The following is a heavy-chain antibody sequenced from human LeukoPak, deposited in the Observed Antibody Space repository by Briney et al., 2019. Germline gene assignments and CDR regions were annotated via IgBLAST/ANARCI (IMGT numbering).Heavy chain of an antibody. CDR1: GFTFSSYW. CDR2: IKQDGSEK. CDR3: ARRYCSGGSCYGDYYGMDV. J-gene: IGHJ6*02. V-gene: IGHV3-7*01. Sequence: GGSLRLSCAGSGFTFSSYWMTWVRQAPGKGLEWVANIKQDGSEKYYVDSVKGRFTISRDNAKNSLYLQMNSLRAEDTAVYYCARRYCSGGSCYGDYYGMDVWGQGTTVTVSS. D-gene: IGHD2-15*01.